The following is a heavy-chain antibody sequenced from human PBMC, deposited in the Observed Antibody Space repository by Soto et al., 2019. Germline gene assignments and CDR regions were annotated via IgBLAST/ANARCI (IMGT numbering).Heavy chain of an antibody. CDR1: GGSISGYY. CDR2: IHYSGNT. V-gene: IGHV4-59*01. Sequence: SETLSLTCTVSGGSISGYYWSWFRQPPGKGLEWIAYIHYSGNTKYNPSLKSRVSMSKDTSKNQFSLKLSSVTAADTAVYYCARTTQGGNMDVWGQGVTVTVSS. D-gene: IGHD1-26*01. J-gene: IGHJ6*02. CDR3: ARTTQGGNMDV.